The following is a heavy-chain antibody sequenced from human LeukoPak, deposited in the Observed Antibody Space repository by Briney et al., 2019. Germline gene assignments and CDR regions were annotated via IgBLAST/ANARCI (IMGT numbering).Heavy chain of an antibody. CDR3: ARRRGSSSWLFDY. J-gene: IGHJ4*02. V-gene: IGHV5-51*01. Sequence: GAPLKISCKGSGCGFTSYWIGWGRQMPGKGLEGMVLIYPGDSDPRYTTSFQCQFTISPAKSISTAYLQWRSLKASDTAMYYCARRRGSSSWLFDYWGQGTLVTVSS. CDR2: IYPGDSDP. CDR1: GCGFTSYW. D-gene: IGHD6-13*01.